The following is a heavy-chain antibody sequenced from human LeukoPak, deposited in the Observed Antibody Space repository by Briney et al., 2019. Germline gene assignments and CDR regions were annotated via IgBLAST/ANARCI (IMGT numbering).Heavy chain of an antibody. J-gene: IGHJ6*02. CDR1: GYSFTDYY. D-gene: IGHD2-2*01. V-gene: IGHV1-2*02. Sequence: ASVKVSCKASGYSFTDYYLHWVRQAPGQGLEGMGWINPYSGDTNYAQKLQGRVTMTRDKSISTDYMELIRLRSDDTAVFYCARVGGYCTTTSCSYGMDVWGQGTTVTVSS. CDR3: ARVGGYCTTTSCSYGMDV. CDR2: INPYSGDT.